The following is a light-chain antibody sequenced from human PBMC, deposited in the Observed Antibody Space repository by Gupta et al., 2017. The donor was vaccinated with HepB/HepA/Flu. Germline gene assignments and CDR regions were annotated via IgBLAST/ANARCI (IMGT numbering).Light chain of an antibody. Sequence: QSALTQPASVSGSPGQSITISCTGTTSDVGDYNFVSWYQQHPGKAPKLLLYDVRNRPSGVSNRFSGSKSGNTASLTISGLQTEDEADYYCSSYAAGTTLVIFGGGTKLTVL. CDR3: SSYAAGTTLVI. J-gene: IGLJ2*01. V-gene: IGLV2-14*03. CDR2: DVR. CDR1: TSDVGDYNF.